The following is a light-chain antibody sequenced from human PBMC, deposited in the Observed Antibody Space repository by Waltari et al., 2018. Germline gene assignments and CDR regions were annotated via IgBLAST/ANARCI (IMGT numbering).Light chain of an antibody. CDR1: ISNIGSNA. V-gene: IGLV1-44*01. J-gene: IGLJ3*02. CDR3: AARDDSLNGWV. CDR2: SNN. Sequence: QSVLTQPPSASGTPGQRVTISCSGSISNIGSNAVNWYHQLPGTAPKLLIYSNNQRPSGVPARFSGSKSGTSASLAISGLQSEDEADYYCAARDDSLNGWVFGGGTKLTVL.